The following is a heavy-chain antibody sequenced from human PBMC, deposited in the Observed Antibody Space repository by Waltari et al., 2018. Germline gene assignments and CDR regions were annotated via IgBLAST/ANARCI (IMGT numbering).Heavy chain of an antibody. D-gene: IGHD6-19*01. CDR3: TRDLYGSGGDYFDP. J-gene: IGHJ4*02. CDR1: GFTCSSYD. CDR2: ISGSSSSYI. V-gene: IGHV3-21*01. Sequence: DVQLVESGGGLVKPGGSLRLSCSAFGFTCSSYDMPWVRQAPGKGLEWVSSISGSSSSYIFYADSVKGRFTISRDNAKNSLFLQMNSLSAEDTAVYYCTRDLYGSGGDYFDPWGQGTLVSRLL.